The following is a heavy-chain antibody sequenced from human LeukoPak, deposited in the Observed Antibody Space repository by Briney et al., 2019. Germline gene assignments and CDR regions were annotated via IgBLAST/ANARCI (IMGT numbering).Heavy chain of an antibody. J-gene: IGHJ6*02. CDR1: GFTVSSNY. V-gene: IGHV3-21*01. CDR3: ARDQRMATVTDYYYYGMDV. Sequence: GGSLRLSCAASGFTVSSNYMSWVRQAPGKGLEWVSSISSSSSYIYYADSVKGRFTISRDNAKNSLYLQMNSLRAEDTAVYYCARDQRMATVTDYYYYGMDVWGQGTTVTVSS. CDR2: ISSSSSYI. D-gene: IGHD4-17*01.